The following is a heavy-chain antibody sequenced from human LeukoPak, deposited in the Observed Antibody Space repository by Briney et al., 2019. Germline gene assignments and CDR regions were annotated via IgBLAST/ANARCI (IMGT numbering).Heavy chain of an antibody. CDR2: ITDSGTGT. J-gene: IGHJ6*02. CDR1: GFTFSSYA. D-gene: IGHD4-17*01. Sequence: PGGSLRLSCAAPGFTFSSYALSWVRQAPGKGLEWVSGITDSGTGTYYADSVKGRFTISRDNSKNTVYLQMSSLRAEDTAVYYCARQTTVTKNYYGMDVWGQGTTVTVSS. CDR3: ARQTTVTKNYYGMDV. V-gene: IGHV3-23*01.